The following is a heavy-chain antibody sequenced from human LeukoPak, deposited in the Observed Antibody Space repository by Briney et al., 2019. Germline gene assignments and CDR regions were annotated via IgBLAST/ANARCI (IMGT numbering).Heavy chain of an antibody. Sequence: SETLSLTCTVSGGPISSYYWTWIRQPSGKGLEWIGYIYSSGRTNYNPSLKSQVTMSVDTSKNQFSLKVISVTAADTAVYYCARLSAGFNSSYWFDPWGQGTLVTVSS. D-gene: IGHD2/OR15-2a*01. J-gene: IGHJ5*02. CDR1: GGPISSYY. CDR2: IYSSGRT. CDR3: ARLSAGFNSSYWFDP. V-gene: IGHV4-4*09.